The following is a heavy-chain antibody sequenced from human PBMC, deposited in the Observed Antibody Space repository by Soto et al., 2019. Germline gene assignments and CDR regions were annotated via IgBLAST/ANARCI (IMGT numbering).Heavy chain of an antibody. V-gene: IGHV3-21*01. J-gene: IGHJ3*02. CDR3: LRRGRCYTHDDVLNI. CDR2: ISSTSNPI. D-gene: IGHD2-2*02. Sequence: EFQLVESGGGLVRPGGSLRLSCADSGFTFSSYSMNWVRQAPGKGLQWVSSISSTSNPIFYAESVEGRFTISRYNAKRSVSVQMTSLRVADTAVTYCLRRGRCYTHDDVLNIWCPGTMVTFSS. CDR1: GFTFSSYS.